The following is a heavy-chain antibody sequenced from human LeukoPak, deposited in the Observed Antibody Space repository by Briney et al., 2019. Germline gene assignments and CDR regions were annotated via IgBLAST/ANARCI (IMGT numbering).Heavy chain of an antibody. CDR1: GFTFDDYA. CDR2: ISWNSGSI. J-gene: IGHJ5*01. Sequence: PGRSLRLSCAASGFTFDDYAMHWVRQAPGKGLEWVSGISWNSGSIGYAGSVKGRFTISRDNAKNAVYLHMNSLRPEDTAIYYCARDKVEGPTKFDSWGQGIRVTVSS. CDR3: ARDKVEGPTKFDS. V-gene: IGHV3-9*01. D-gene: IGHD5-24*01.